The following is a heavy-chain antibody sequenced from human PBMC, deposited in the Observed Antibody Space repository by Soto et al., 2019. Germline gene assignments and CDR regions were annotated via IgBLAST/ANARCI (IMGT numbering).Heavy chain of an antibody. V-gene: IGHV3-48*02. D-gene: IGHD5-18*01. CDR1: GFTFTSYG. CDR3: ARGKYTYGTDY. J-gene: IGHJ4*02. CDR2: ISYGSSTI. Sequence: EVQLVESGGGLVQPGGSLRLSCTASGFTFTSYGMNWVRQAPGKGLEWISYISYGSSTIYYADSVKRRFTISRDNAKSSLYLQMDSLGDEDTAGYYCARGKYTYGTDYWGQGTLVTVSS.